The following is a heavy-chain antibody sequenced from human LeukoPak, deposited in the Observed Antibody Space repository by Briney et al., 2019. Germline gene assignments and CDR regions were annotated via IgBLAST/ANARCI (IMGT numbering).Heavy chain of an antibody. CDR2: IIPIFGTA. J-gene: IGHJ6*03. Sequence: SVKVSCKTSGGTFSTYAISWVRQAPGQGLEWVGGIIPIFGTANYAQKFQGRVTITTDESTSTAYMELSSLRSEDTAVYYCAFSMAAFYYYYYYMDVWGKGTTVTVSS. V-gene: IGHV1-69*05. CDR3: AFSMAAFYYYYYYMDV. D-gene: IGHD6-6*01. CDR1: GGTFSTYA.